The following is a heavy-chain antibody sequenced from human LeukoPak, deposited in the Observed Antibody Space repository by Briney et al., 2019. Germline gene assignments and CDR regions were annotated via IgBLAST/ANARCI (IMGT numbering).Heavy chain of an antibody. V-gene: IGHV3-53*01. J-gene: IGHJ4*02. Sequence: PGGSLRLSCAASGFTVSSNYMSWVRQAPGKGLEWVSVIYSGGSTYYADSVKGRFTTSRDNSKNTLYLQMNSLRAEDTAVYYCARDLDYGSGSTGWGQGTLVTVSS. D-gene: IGHD3-10*01. CDR3: ARDLDYGSGSTG. CDR1: GFTVSSNY. CDR2: IYSGGST.